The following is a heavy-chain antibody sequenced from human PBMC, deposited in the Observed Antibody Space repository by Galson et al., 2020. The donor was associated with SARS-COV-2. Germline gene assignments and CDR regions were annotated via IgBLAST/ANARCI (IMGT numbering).Heavy chain of an antibody. V-gene: IGHV3-33*01. J-gene: IGHJ3*02. D-gene: IGHD3-16*02. CDR2: IWYDGSNK. Sequence: GESLKISCAASGFTFSSYGMHWVRQAPGKGLEWVAVIWYDGSNKYYADSVKGRFTISRDNSKNTLYLQMNSLRAEDTAVYYCARAEMYYDYVWGSYRYFAIDIWGQGTMVTVSS. CDR1: GFTFSSYG. CDR3: ARAEMYYDYVWGSYRYFAIDI.